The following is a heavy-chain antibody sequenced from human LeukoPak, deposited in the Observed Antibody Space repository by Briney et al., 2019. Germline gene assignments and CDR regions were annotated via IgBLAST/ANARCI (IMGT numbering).Heavy chain of an antibody. CDR3: ASQLRLGELSEPFDY. J-gene: IGHJ4*02. CDR2: IYPGDSDT. Sequence: GESLKISFTTSGYRFTSYWIGWVRQMPGKGLEWMGIIYPGDSDTRYSPSFQGQVTISADKSISAAYLQWSSLKASDTAMYYCASQLRLGELSEPFDYWGQGTLVTVSS. CDR1: GYRFTSYW. V-gene: IGHV5-51*01. D-gene: IGHD3-16*02.